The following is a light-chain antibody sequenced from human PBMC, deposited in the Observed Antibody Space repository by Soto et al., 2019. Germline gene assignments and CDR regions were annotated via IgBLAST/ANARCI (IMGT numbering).Light chain of an antibody. CDR2: GAS. CDR3: QHYNNWLPWT. Sequence: IVMTQSPATLSVSPGERLTLSCRVSQSVRSNLAWYQQRPGRAPRLLIYGASSRATGIPARFSGSGSGTEFTLTISSLQSEDFAVYYCQHYNNWLPWTFGQGTKVEIK. CDR1: QSVRSN. J-gene: IGKJ1*01. V-gene: IGKV3-15*01.